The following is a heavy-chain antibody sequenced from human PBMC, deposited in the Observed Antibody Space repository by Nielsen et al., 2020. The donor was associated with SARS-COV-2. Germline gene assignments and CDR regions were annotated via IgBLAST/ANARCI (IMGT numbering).Heavy chain of an antibody. CDR3: ARETIEHTSSFFDF. CDR2: ISSSGSYI. Sequence: GGSLRLSCAASGLTFSTYSMMWVRQAPGKGLEWVSHISSSGSYIYYADSVKGRFTISRDNSKNTLYLQMTSLRAEDTAVYYCARETIEHTSSFFDFWGQGTLVTVSS. CDR1: GLTFSTYS. J-gene: IGHJ4*02. V-gene: IGHV3-21*01. D-gene: IGHD6-6*01.